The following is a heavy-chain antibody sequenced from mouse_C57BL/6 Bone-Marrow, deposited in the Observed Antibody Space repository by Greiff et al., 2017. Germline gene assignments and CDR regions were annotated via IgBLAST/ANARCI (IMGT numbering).Heavy chain of an antibody. J-gene: IGHJ4*01. D-gene: IGHD1-1*01. CDR1: GYTFPSYW. V-gene: IGHV1-53*01. CDR2: INPSNGGP. Sequence: QVQLQQPGTELVKPGASVKLSCKASGYTFPSYWMHWVKQRPGQGLEWIGNINPSNGGPNYNEKFKSKATLTVDNSSSTAYMQLSSLTSEDSAVYYCARSPYLLRSAMDYWGQGTSVTVSS. CDR3: ARSPYLLRSAMDY.